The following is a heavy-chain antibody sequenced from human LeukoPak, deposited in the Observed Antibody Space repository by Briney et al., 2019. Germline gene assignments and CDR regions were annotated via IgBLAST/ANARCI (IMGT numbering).Heavy chain of an antibody. CDR2: ISGSGGST. V-gene: IGHV3-23*01. J-gene: IGHJ6*03. CDR1: GFTFSSYA. CDR3: AKTPRGAYYYYYMDV. Sequence: GSLRLSCAASGFTFSSYAMSWVRQAPGKGLEWVSAISGSGGSTYYADSVKGRFTISRDNSKNTLYLQMNSLRAEDTAVYYCAKTPRGAYYYYYMDVWGKGTTATVSS. D-gene: IGHD3-16*01.